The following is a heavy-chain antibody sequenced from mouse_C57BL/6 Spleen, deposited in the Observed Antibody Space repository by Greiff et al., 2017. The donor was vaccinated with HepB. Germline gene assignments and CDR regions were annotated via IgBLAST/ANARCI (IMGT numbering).Heavy chain of an antibody. CDR3: VRSHYGSYYFDY. Sequence: EVQLQESGGGLVQPKGSLKLSCAASGFSFNTYAMNWVRQAPGKGLEWVARIRSKSNNYATYYADSVKDRFTISRDDSESMLYLQMNNLKTEDTAMYYCVRSHYGSYYFDYWGQGTTLTVSS. CDR2: IRSKSNNYAT. CDR1: GFSFNTYA. D-gene: IGHD2-2*01. V-gene: IGHV10-1*01. J-gene: IGHJ2*01.